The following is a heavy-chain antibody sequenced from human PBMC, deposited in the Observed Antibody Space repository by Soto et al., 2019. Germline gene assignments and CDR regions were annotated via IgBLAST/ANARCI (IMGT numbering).Heavy chain of an antibody. J-gene: IGHJ4*02. CDR1: GFTSRSSL. Sequence: LRLSCAASGFTSRSSLVSWDRQAPGKALEWVANIKHDGSEKYYVDSVKGRFTISRDNAKNSLYLPMNSLRAEDTAVYYWARHSPLMFGEIDYWGQGTLGTVSS. D-gene: IGHD3-3*01. CDR2: IKHDGSEK. CDR3: ARHSPLMFGEIDY. V-gene: IGHV3-7*01.